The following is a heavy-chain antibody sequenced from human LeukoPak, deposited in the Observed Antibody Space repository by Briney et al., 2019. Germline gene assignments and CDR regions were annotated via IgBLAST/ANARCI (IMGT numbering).Heavy chain of an antibody. Sequence: GGSLRLSCAASGFTFSSYAMHWVRQAPGKGLEWVAVISYDGSNKYYADSVKGRFTISRDNSKNTLYLQMSSLRAEDTAVYYCARIPPADYYYGMDVWGQGTTVTVSS. CDR1: GFTFSSYA. CDR3: ARIPPADYYYGMDV. CDR2: ISYDGSNK. V-gene: IGHV3-30-3*01. J-gene: IGHJ6*02.